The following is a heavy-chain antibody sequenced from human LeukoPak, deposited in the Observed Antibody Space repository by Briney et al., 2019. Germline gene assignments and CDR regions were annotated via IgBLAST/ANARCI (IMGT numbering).Heavy chain of an antibody. CDR2: IYYSGST. J-gene: IGHJ4*02. Sequence: PSETLSLTCTVSGGSISSYYWSWIRQPPPNPLHRIGYIYYSGSTNYNPSLKSRVTISVDTSKNQFSLKLSSVTAADTAVYYCARGPFRSSTSYPFDYWGQGTLVTVSS. V-gene: IGHV4-59*01. CDR1: GGSISSYY. CDR3: ARGPFRSSTSYPFDY. D-gene: IGHD2-2*01.